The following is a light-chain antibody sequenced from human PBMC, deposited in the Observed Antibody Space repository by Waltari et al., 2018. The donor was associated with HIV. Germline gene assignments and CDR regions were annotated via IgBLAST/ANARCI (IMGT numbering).Light chain of an antibody. CDR2: DTT. CDR1: TGAVTSGHY. J-gene: IGLJ3*02. Sequence: QAVVTQEPSLTVSPGNTVTLPCGSSTGAVTSGHYPPWFQPKPGQAPTTVIYDTTNKPSWTPARFSGSLVGDKAALTLSGAQPEDEADYYCLLSYSGGPWVFGGGTKLTVL. CDR3: LLSYSGGPWV. V-gene: IGLV7-46*01.